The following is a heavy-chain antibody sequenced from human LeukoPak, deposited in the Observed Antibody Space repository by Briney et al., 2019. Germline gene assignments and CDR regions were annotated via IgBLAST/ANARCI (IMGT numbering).Heavy chain of an antibody. D-gene: IGHD4-17*01. CDR3: ARSGDYGDYVWGH. Sequence: SETLSLTCSVSGYSISSAYYWGWIRQPAGKGLEWIGYIYYSGSTNYNPSLKSRVTISVDTSKNQFSLKLSSVTAADTAVYYCARSGDYGDYVWGHWGQGTLVTVSS. CDR1: GYSISSAYY. J-gene: IGHJ4*02. V-gene: IGHV4-61*10. CDR2: IYYSGST.